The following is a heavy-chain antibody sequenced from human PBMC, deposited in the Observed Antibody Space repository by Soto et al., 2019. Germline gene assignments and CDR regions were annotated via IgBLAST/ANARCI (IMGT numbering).Heavy chain of an antibody. CDR2: IIPIFGTA. CDR1: GGTFSSYA. CDR3: ARGDPTYYYDSSGYYPDFDY. Sequence: QVQLVQSGAEVKKPGSSVKVSCKASGGTFSSYAISWVRQAPGQGLEWMGGIIPIFGTANYAQKFQGRVTITADEATSTAYMELSSLRSEETAVYYCARGDPTYYYDSSGYYPDFDYWGQGTLVTVSS. V-gene: IGHV1-69*01. D-gene: IGHD3-22*01. J-gene: IGHJ4*02.